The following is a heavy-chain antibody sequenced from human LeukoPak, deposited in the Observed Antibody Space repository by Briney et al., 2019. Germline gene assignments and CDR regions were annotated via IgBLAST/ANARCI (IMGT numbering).Heavy chain of an antibody. V-gene: IGHV1-24*01. D-gene: IGHD4-11*01. CDR3: ATGLPRPVHAFDI. Sequence: ASVKVSCKVSGYTLTELSMHWVRQAPGKGLEWVGGFDPEDGETIYAQKFQGRVTMTEDTSTDTAYMELSSLRSEDTAVYYCATGLPRPVHAFDIWGQGTMVTVSS. J-gene: IGHJ3*02. CDR1: GYTLTELS. CDR2: FDPEDGET.